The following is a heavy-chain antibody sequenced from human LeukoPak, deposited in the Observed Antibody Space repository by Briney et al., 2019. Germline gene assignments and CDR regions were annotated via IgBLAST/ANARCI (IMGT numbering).Heavy chain of an antibody. CDR3: ARARGNWVLDAFDI. Sequence: PGGSLRLSCAASGFTFSTYGMSWVRQAPGKGLEWVSSISSSSSYKYYADSVKGRFTISKDNAKNSLDLQMNSLRAEDTAVYYCARARGNWVLDAFDIWGQGTMVTVSS. CDR1: GFTFSTYG. J-gene: IGHJ3*02. CDR2: ISSSSSYK. V-gene: IGHV3-21*06. D-gene: IGHD7-27*01.